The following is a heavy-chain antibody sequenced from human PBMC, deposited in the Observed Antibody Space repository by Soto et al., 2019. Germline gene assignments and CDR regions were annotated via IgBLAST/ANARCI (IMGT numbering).Heavy chain of an antibody. Sequence: SETLSLTCAVSGGSISSSNWWSWVRQPPGKGLEWIGEFYHSGSTNYNPSHKRQATISVYKTKNQFSRKLSSVSAADTAVYYCARGHWNLAYWGQGTLVTVSS. CDR3: ARGHWNLAY. CDR1: GGSISSSNW. V-gene: IGHV4-4*02. D-gene: IGHD1-1*01. CDR2: FYHSGST. J-gene: IGHJ4*02.